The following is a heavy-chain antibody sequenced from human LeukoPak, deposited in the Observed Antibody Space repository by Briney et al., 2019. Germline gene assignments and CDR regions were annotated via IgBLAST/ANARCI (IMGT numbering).Heavy chain of an antibody. CDR2: TSSSSSYT. J-gene: IGHJ4*02. CDR3: ARDREYYYDSSGYREIDY. CDR1: GFTFSDYY. Sequence: GGSLRLSCAASGFTFSDYYMSWIRQAPGKRLEWVSYTSSSSSYTNYADSVKGRFTISRDNAKNSLYLQMNSLRAEDTAVYYCARDREYYYDSSGYREIDYWGQGTLVTVSS. D-gene: IGHD3-22*01. V-gene: IGHV3-11*06.